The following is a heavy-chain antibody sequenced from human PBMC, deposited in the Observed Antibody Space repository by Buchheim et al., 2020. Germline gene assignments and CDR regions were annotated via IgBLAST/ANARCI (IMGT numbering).Heavy chain of an antibody. Sequence: QVQLQESGPGLVKPSETLSLTCSVSGGSIFTYYWSWIRQAPGKGLEWIGYMDGSGRSNYNPSLKSRVTISVDTSKNQFSLNLSSVTAEDTAIYYCEKKRSDNWFDPWGQGTL. CDR1: GGSIFTYY. J-gene: IGHJ5*02. V-gene: IGHV4-59*01. CDR2: MDGSGRS. CDR3: EKKRSDNWFDP.